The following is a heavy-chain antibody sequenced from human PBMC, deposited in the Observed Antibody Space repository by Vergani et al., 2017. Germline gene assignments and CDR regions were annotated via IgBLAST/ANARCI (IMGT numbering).Heavy chain of an antibody. CDR2: IYHSGST. V-gene: IGHV4-39*01. CDR1: GGSISSSSYY. CDR3: ARQQGGYGAAFDI. D-gene: IGHD4-17*01. Sequence: QLQLQESGPGLVKPSETLSLTCTVSGGSISSSSYYWGWIRQPPGKGLEWIGSIYHSGSTYYNPSLKSRVTILVDTSKNQFSLKLSSVTAADTAVYYCARQQGGYGAAFDIWGQGTMVAVSS. J-gene: IGHJ3*02.